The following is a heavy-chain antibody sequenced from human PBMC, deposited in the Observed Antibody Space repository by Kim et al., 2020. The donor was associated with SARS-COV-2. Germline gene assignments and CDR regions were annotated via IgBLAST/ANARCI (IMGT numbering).Heavy chain of an antibody. D-gene: IGHD4-17*01. CDR2: INAGNGNT. V-gene: IGHV1-3*01. CDR1: GYTFTSYA. CDR3: ARGDYGAHIFDY. Sequence: ASVKVSCKASGYTFTSYAMHWVRQAPGQRLEWMGWINAGNGNTKYSQKFQGRVTITRDTSASTAYMELSSLRSEDTAVYYCARGDYGAHIFDYWGQGTLVTVSS. J-gene: IGHJ4*02.